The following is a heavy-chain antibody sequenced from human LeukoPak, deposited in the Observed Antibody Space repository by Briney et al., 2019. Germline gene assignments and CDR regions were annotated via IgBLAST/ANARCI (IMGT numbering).Heavy chain of an antibody. Sequence: ETLSPTCAVYGGSFSGYYWSWVRQAPGKGLEWVSAISGSGGSTYYADSVKGRFTISRDNSKNTLYLQMNSLRAEDTAVYYCAKDWAGERSSWYGAPVEYFQHWGQGTLVTVSS. CDR2: ISGSGGST. D-gene: IGHD6-13*01. J-gene: IGHJ1*01. CDR1: GGSFSGYY. V-gene: IGHV3-23*01. CDR3: AKDWAGERSSWYGAPVEYFQH.